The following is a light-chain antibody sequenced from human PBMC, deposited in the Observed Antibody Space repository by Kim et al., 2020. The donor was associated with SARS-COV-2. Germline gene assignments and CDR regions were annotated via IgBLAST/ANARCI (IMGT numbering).Light chain of an antibody. CDR3: CSYAGSVV. V-gene: IGLV2-11*01. J-gene: IGLJ2*01. CDR1: GSYNY. CDR2: DVT. Sequence: GSYNYVSWYQQHPGKAPKLIIYDVTKRPSGVPDRFSGSKSGNTASLTISGLQAEDEADYYCCSYAGSVVFDGGTQLTVL.